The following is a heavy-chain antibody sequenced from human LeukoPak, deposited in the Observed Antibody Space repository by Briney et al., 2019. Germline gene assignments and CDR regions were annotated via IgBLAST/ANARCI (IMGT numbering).Heavy chain of an antibody. D-gene: IGHD3-16*01. CDR2: ISSSSSTI. J-gene: IGHJ4*02. Sequence: TGGSLRLSCAASGFTFSSYSMNWVRQAPGKGLEWVSYISSSSSTIYYADSVKGRFTISRDNAKNSLYLQMNSLRAEDTAVYYCVREGGFDYWGQGTLVTVSS. V-gene: IGHV3-48*04. CDR1: GFTFSSYS. CDR3: VREGGFDY.